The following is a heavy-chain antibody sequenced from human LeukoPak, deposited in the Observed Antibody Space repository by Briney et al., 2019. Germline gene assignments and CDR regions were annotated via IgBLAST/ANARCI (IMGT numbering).Heavy chain of an antibody. D-gene: IGHD2/OR15-2a*01. CDR2: TYYRSKWYY. J-gene: IGHJ4*02. CDR1: GDSVSSNSAA. CDR3: ARGSHESTWV. V-gene: IGHV6-1*01. Sequence: SQTLSLTCAISGDSVSSNSAAWSWIRQSPSKGLEWLARTYYRSKWYYDYAVSLRSRITINPDPSRNQFFLQVNSVTAEDTAVYYCARGSHESTWVWGQGTPVTVTS.